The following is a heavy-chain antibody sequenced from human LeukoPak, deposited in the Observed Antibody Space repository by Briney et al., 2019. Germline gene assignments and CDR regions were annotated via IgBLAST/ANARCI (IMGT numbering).Heavy chain of an antibody. Sequence: GGSLRLSCEVSGFTFTDYWMNWVRQAPGKGPEWVASIRQDGSERTYVDSVKGRFTISRDNTKNSLSLQLNGLRAEGTAVYYCARDGTAAGLYFDLWGQGTLVTVSS. CDR1: GFTFTDYW. CDR3: ARDGTAAGLYFDL. V-gene: IGHV3-7*01. D-gene: IGHD6-13*01. CDR2: IRQDGSER. J-gene: IGHJ4*01.